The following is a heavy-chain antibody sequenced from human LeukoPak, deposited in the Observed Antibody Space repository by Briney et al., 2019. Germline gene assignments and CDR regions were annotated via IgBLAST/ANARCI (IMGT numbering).Heavy chain of an antibody. CDR2: INPNTGVT. CDR1: GYIFTGYY. V-gene: IGHV1-2*02. J-gene: IGHJ4*02. Sequence: VASVKVSCKASGYIFTGYYLHWVRQAPGQGLEWMGWINPNTGVTNYSQRFQGRVTMTRDTSISTAYMELSRLTSDDTAVYYCARRYCSSTSCYYFDYWGQGTLVTVSS. CDR3: ARRYCSSTSCYYFDY. D-gene: IGHD2-2*01.